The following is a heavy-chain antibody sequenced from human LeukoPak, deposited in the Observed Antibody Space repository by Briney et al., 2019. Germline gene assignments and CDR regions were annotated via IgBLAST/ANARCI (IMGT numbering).Heavy chain of an antibody. CDR1: GFTFSNYG. Sequence: GGSLRLSCAASGFTFSNYGMHWVRQAPGKGLEWVSFIRYDGSNKDSADSVKGRFTMSRDNSKNTVYLQMNTLRTEDTAVYYCAKAQGDYWGQGTLVTVSS. CDR2: IRYDGSNK. V-gene: IGHV3-30*02. CDR3: AKAQGDY. J-gene: IGHJ4*02.